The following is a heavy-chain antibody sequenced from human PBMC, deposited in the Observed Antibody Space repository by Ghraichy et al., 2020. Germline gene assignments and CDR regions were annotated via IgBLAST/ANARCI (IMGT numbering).Heavy chain of an antibody. D-gene: IGHD1-26*01. Sequence: LSLTCAASGLTVFTNYMTWVRQAPGKGLEWVSIIYNTGTTHYADSVGGRFTISRHHSENSLYLQMNSLRPEDTAIYFCARASFGDTYYGHYYGMDVWGQGTTVTVSS. CDR3: ARASFGDTYYGHYYGMDV. V-gene: IGHV3-53*04. CDR1: GLTVFTNY. CDR2: IYNTGTT. J-gene: IGHJ6*02.